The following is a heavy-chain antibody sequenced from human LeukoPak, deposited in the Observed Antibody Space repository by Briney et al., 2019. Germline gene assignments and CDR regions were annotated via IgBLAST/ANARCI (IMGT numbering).Heavy chain of an antibody. CDR3: AKVRIQLWLSYYFDY. J-gene: IGHJ4*02. Sequence: GGSLRLSCAASGFTFNNYAMNWVCHAPGKKLEWVSSIIHRGGDTYYADSVKGRFTISRDNSKNTVYLQMNSLRAEDTAVYYCAKVRIQLWLSYYFDYWGQGTLVTVSS. CDR1: GFTFNNYA. D-gene: IGHD5-18*01. CDR2: IIHRGGDT. V-gene: IGHV3-23*01.